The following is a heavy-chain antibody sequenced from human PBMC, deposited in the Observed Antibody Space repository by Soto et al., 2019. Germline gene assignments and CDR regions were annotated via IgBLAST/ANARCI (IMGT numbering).Heavy chain of an antibody. CDR1: GFTFSSYS. D-gene: IGHD6-6*01. V-gene: IGHV3-48*02. CDR3: ARATAARHFDY. J-gene: IGHJ4*02. CDR2: ISSSTI. Sequence: GGSLRLSCAASGFTFSSYSMNWVRQAPGKGLEWVSYISSSTIYYADSVKGRFTIPRDNAKNSLYLQMNSLRDEDTAVYYCARATAARHFDYWGQGTLVTVSS.